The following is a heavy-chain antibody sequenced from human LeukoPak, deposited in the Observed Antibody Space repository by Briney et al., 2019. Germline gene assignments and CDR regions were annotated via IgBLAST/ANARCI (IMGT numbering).Heavy chain of an antibody. CDR3: AKDSINSELGYCSGTSCSLDS. Sequence: GGSLRLSCAASGFTFSSYAMNWVRQAPGMGLEWVSAISGSGGSTYYADSVKGRFTISRDNSKNTLYLQMNSLRAEDTAVYYCAKDSINSELGYCSGTSCSLDSWGQGTLVTVSS. D-gene: IGHD2-2*01. V-gene: IGHV3-23*01. CDR2: ISGSGGST. CDR1: GFTFSSYA. J-gene: IGHJ5*02.